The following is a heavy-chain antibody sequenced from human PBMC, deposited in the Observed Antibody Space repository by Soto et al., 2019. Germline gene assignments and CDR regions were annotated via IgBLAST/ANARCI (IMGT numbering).Heavy chain of an antibody. CDR1: GYTFTSYG. D-gene: IGHD3-3*01. Sequence: VQLVQSGAEVKKPGASVKFSCKASGYTFTSYGFSWERQAPGQGLEWMGWISSYHGNTNYAQKCQGRVTMTTDSSTSTAYIDLRSLRSTDMAVYSCSTLGRDGYCWSAYYNGGQGTRVTVSS. J-gene: IGHJ4*02. CDR3: STLGRDGYCWSAYYN. CDR2: ISSYHGNT. V-gene: IGHV1-18*03.